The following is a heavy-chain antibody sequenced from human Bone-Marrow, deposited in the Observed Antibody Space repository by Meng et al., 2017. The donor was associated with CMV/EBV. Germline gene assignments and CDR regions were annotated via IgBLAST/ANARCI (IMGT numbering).Heavy chain of an antibody. V-gene: IGHV4-59*01. CDR3: ARTYYYDSSGYYEEYHFDY. J-gene: IGHJ4*02. D-gene: IGHD3-22*01. CDR1: GGSISSYY. CDR2: IYYSGST. Sequence: SETLSLTCTVSGGSISSYYWSWIRQPPGKGLEWIGYIYYSGSTNYNPSLKSRVTISVDTSKNQFSLKLSSVTAADTAVYYCARTYYYDSSGYYEEYHFDYWGQGNLVNVAS.